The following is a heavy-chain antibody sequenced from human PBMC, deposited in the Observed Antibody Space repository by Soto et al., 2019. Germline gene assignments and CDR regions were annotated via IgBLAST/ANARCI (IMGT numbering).Heavy chain of an antibody. Sequence: GASVKVSCKASGYTFTSYGISWVRQAPGQGLEWMGWISAYNGNTNYAQKLQGRVTMTTDTSTSTAYMELRSLRSDDTAVYYCARDLIVVVTAAYYYYGMDVWGQGTTGTVS. CDR1: GYTFTSYG. CDR3: ARDLIVVVTAAYYYYGMDV. D-gene: IGHD2-2*01. J-gene: IGHJ6*02. V-gene: IGHV1-18*01. CDR2: ISAYNGNT.